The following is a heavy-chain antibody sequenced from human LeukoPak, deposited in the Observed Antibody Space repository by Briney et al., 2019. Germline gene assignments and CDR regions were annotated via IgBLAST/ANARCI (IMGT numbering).Heavy chain of an antibody. V-gene: IGHV1-69*04. J-gene: IGHJ4*02. D-gene: IGHD3-22*01. CDR1: GGTFSSYA. CDR2: IIPILGIA. CDR3: ASEYDSSGTYLDN. Sequence: GSSVKVSCKASGGTFSSYAISWVRQAPGQGLEWMGRIIPILGIANYAQKFQGRVTITADKSTGTAYMELSSLRSEDTAVYHCASEYDSSGTYLDNWGQGTLVTVSS.